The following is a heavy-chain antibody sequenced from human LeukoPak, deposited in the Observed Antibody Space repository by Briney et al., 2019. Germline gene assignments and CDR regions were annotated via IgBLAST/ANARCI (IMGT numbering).Heavy chain of an antibody. V-gene: IGHV3-30*19. J-gene: IGHJ4*02. D-gene: IGHD3-10*01. Sequence: GGSLRLSYAASGFTFSSYGMHWVRQAPGKGLEWVAVISYDGSNKYYADSVKGRFTISRDNSKNTLYLQMNSLRAEDTAVYYCARVSGSGSYPHWGQGTLVTVSS. CDR1: GFTFSSYG. CDR2: ISYDGSNK. CDR3: ARVSGSGSYPH.